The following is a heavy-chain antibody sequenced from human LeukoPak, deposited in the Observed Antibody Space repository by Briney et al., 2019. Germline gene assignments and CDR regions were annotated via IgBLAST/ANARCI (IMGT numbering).Heavy chain of an antibody. CDR1: GYTFTSYH. Sequence: VASVTVSCKASGYTFTSYHMHWVRQAPGQGLEWMGKINLSGGSTTYAQKFQGRVTMTRDTSTSTVYMELSSLRSEDTAVYYCARDYVDDIPMIKDYWGQGTLVTVSS. CDR3: ARDYVDDIPMIKDY. J-gene: IGHJ4*02. CDR2: INLSGGST. D-gene: IGHD2-8*01. V-gene: IGHV1-46*01.